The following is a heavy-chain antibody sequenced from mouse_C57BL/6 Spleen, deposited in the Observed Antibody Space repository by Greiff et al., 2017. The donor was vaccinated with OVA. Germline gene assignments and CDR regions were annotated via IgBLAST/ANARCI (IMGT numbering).Heavy chain of an antibody. V-gene: IGHV5-4*03. CDR3: AITGRVYWYVDV. CDR1: GFTFSSYA. J-gene: IGHJ1*03. Sequence: EVNLVESGGGLVKPGGSLKLSCAASGFTFSSYAMSWVRQTPEKRLEWVATISDGGSYTYYPDTVKGRFTISRDHAKNKLYLQRSHLKSEDTAMYYCAITGRVYWYVDVWGTGTTVTVSS. D-gene: IGHD4-1*01. CDR2: ISDGGSYT.